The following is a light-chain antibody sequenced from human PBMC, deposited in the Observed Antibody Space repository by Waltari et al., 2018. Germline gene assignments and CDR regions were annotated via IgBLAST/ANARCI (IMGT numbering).Light chain of an antibody. V-gene: IGLV2-8*01. CDR2: EVS. CDR1: STDVGGYNY. Sequence: QSSLTQPPSASGSLGQSVTISCTGTSTDVGGYNYVSWYQQHPGKVPKLIINEVSQRPSGVPDLFSGSKSGNTASLTVSGLQAEDEADYYCSSYAGSNNYVFGTGTKVTVL. CDR3: SSYAGSNNYV. J-gene: IGLJ1*01.